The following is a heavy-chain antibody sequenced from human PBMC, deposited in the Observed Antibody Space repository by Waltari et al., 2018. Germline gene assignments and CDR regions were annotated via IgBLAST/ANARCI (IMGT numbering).Heavy chain of an antibody. CDR2: IIPILGIA. CDR3: ARVVGDSSGYQLDYFDY. J-gene: IGHJ4*02. V-gene: IGHV1-69*02. Sequence: QVQLVQSGAEVKKPGSSVKVSCKASGGTFSSYTISWVRRATGQGLEWMGRIIPILGIANYAQKFQGRVTITADESTSTAYMELSSLRSEDTAVYYCARVVGDSSGYQLDYFDYWGQGTLVTVSS. CDR1: GGTFSSYT. D-gene: IGHD3-22*01.